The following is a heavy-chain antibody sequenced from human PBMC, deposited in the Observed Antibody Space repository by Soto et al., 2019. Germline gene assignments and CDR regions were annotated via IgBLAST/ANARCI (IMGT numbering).Heavy chain of an antibody. J-gene: IGHJ6*02. D-gene: IGHD3-3*01. CDR2: ISAYNGNT. CDR1: ASTFTIYG. V-gene: IGHV1-18*01. CDR3: ARAKYDFWSGYYTYWGMDV. Sequence: AAVKVSFKAAASTFTIYGSSWVRQAPGQGLEWMGWISAYNGNTNYSQKLQGRVTMTTDTSTSTAYMELRSLRSDDTAVYYCARAKYDFWSGYYTYWGMDVWGQGNTVTVS.